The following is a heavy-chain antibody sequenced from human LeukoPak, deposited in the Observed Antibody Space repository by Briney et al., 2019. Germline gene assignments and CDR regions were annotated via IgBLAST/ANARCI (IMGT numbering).Heavy chain of an antibody. D-gene: IGHD3-10*01. Sequence: SGGSLRLSCAASGFTFSSYAMSWVRQAPGKGLEWVSAISGSGGSTYYGDSVKGRFTISRDNSKNTLYLQMNSLRAEDTAVYYCAKDHLWFGELYYWGQGTLVTVSS. J-gene: IGHJ4*02. CDR2: ISGSGGST. CDR1: GFTFSSYA. CDR3: AKDHLWFGELYY. V-gene: IGHV3-23*01.